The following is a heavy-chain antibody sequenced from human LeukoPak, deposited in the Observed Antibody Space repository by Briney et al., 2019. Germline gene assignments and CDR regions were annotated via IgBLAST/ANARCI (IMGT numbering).Heavy chain of an antibody. V-gene: IGHV4-30-4*01. D-gene: IGHD4-23*01. CDR1: GASVNSGDYY. Sequence: PSETLSLTCTVSGASVNSGDYYWNWIRQSPGKGLEWIGYIYYRGSTSYNPSLKSRLRISVDTSKNQFSLKLSSVTAADTAVYYCARVSTVVTDQDYWGQGTLVTVSS. CDR2: IYYRGST. J-gene: IGHJ4*02. CDR3: ARVSTVVTDQDY.